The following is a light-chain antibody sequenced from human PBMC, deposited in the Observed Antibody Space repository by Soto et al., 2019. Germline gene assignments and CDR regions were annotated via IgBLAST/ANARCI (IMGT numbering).Light chain of an antibody. V-gene: IGKV3-15*01. CDR3: QQYINWPRT. CDR1: QSVSSN. J-gene: IGKJ2*01. CDR2: VAS. Sequence: EIVMTQSPATLSVSPGETATLSCRASQSVSSNLAWYQQKRGQAPRLLIYVASTRATGIPARFTGSGSGTEFTLTISSLQSEDFAVYYCQQYINWPRTFGQGTRLEIK.